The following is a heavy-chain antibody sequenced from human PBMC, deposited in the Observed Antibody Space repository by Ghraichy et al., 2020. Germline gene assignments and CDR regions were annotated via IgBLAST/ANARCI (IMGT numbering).Heavy chain of an antibody. V-gene: IGHV3-48*02. Sequence: GGSLRLSCAASGFAFSSYSMNWVRQAPGKGLEWISYFSSGGTINYADSVKGRVTISRDNAKNSLYLQMNSLRDEDTAVYYCARSVAGHFDYWGQGTLVTVSS. CDR1: GFAFSSYS. CDR2: FSSGGTI. CDR3: ARSVAGHFDY. D-gene: IGHD6-19*01. J-gene: IGHJ4*02.